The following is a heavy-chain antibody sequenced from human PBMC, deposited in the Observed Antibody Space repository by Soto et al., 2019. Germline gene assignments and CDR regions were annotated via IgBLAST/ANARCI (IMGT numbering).Heavy chain of an antibody. Sequence: EVQLVESGGGLDQPGGSVRLSCAASRFTFSSYWMHWVRQAPGKGLMWVSRIHNDGSTTRYADSVKGRFTISRDNAKNTLYLQMSSLRVEDTAVYYCARDNWNSYWGQGTLVTVSS. V-gene: IGHV3-74*01. CDR1: RFTFSSYW. CDR3: ARDNWNSY. J-gene: IGHJ4*01. D-gene: IGHD1-7*01. CDR2: IHNDGSTT.